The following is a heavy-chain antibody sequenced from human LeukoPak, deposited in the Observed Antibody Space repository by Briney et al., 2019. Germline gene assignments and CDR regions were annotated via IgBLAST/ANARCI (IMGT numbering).Heavy chain of an antibody. D-gene: IGHD6-13*01. V-gene: IGHV3-7*01. Sequence: GGSLRLSCAASGFTFSSYWMSWVRQAPGKGLERVANIKQDGSEKYYVDSVKGRFTISRDNAKNSLYLQMNSLRAEDTAVYYCARVYSSSWYQYFQHWGQGTLVTVSS. J-gene: IGHJ1*01. CDR3: ARVYSSSWYQYFQH. CDR1: GFTFSSYW. CDR2: IKQDGSEK.